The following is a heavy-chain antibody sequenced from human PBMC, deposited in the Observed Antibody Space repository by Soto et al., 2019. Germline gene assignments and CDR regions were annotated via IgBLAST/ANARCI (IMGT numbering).Heavy chain of an antibody. V-gene: IGHV3-21*01. CDR2: ISSSSSYI. CDR1: GFTFSSYS. J-gene: IGHJ4*02. Sequence: GGSLRLSCAASGFTFSSYSMNWVRQAPGKGLEWVSSISSSSSYIYYADSVKGRFTISRDNAKNSLYLQMNSLRAEETAVYYCERENHVLAPSDYWGQGTLVTVSS. D-gene: IGHD6-6*01. CDR3: ERENHVLAPSDY.